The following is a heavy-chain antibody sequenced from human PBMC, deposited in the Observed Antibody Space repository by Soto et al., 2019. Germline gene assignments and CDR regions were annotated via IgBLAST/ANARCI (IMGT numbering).Heavy chain of an antibody. CDR1: GFTFGDYA. CDR2: IRSKAYGGTT. D-gene: IGHD3-10*01. V-gene: IGHV3-49*03. J-gene: IGHJ5*02. CDR3: ISQRITMVRGVIINHWFDP. Sequence: PGGSLRLSCTASGFTFGDYAMSWFRQAPGKGLEWVGFIRSKAYGGTTEYAASVKGRFTISRDDSKSIAYLQMNSLKTEDTAVYYCISQRITMVRGVIINHWFDPWGQGTLVTVSS.